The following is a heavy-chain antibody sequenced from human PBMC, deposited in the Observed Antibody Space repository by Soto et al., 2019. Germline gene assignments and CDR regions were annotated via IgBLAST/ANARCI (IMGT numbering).Heavy chain of an antibody. J-gene: IGHJ4*02. CDR2: ISSSSSYI. D-gene: IGHD2-2*01. CDR3: ARVIDRQPAAIDY. Sequence: GGSLRLSCAASGFTFSSYSMNWVRQAPGKGLEWVSSISSSSSYIYYADSVKGRFTISRDNAKNSLYLQMNSLRAEDAAVYYCARVIDRQPAAIDYWGQGTLVTVSS. V-gene: IGHV3-21*01. CDR1: GFTFSSYS.